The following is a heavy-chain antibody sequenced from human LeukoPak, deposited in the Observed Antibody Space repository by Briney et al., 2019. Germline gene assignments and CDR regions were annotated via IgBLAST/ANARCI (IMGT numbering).Heavy chain of an antibody. CDR2: INHSGST. CDR1: GGSFSGYY. CDR3: AREGTSVTNFDS. V-gene: IGHV4-34*01. D-gene: IGHD1-1*01. J-gene: IGHJ4*02. Sequence: SETLSLTCAVYGGSFSGYYWSWIRQSPGKGLEWIGEINHSGSTNYNPSLKSRVTISVDTSKNQFSLKVNSVTAADTAVYFCAREGTSVTNFDSWGQGTLVTVSP.